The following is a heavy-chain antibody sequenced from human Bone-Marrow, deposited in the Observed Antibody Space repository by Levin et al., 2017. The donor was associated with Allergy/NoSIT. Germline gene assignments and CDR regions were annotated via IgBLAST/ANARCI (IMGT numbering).Heavy chain of an antibody. V-gene: IGHV4-30-2*01. CDR3: ARVAGYSFGYYFDH. Sequence: SETLSLTCAVSGGSISSGGYSWSWIRQPPGKGLEWIGNIYLSGSTNDNPSPKSRVTISVDRSKNQFSLKLSSVTAADTAVYYCARVAGYSFGYYFDHWGQGTLVTVSS. CDR1: GGSISSGGYS. D-gene: IGHD5-18*01. CDR2: IYLSGST. J-gene: IGHJ4*02.